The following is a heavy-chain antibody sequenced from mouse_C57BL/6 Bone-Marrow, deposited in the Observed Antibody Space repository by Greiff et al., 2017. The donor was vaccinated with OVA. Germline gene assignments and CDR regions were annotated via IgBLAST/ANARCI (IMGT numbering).Heavy chain of an antibody. J-gene: IGHJ2*01. CDR3: GTVVARGDY. V-gene: IGHV1-64*01. CDR2: IHPNSGST. D-gene: IGHD1-1*01. Sequence: VKLKQPGAELVKPGASVTLSCKASGYTFTSYWMHWVKQRPGQGLEWIGMIHPNSGSTNYNEKFKSKATLTVDKSSSTAYMQHSSLTSEDSAVYYCGTVVARGDYWGQGTTLTVSS. CDR1: GYTFTSYW.